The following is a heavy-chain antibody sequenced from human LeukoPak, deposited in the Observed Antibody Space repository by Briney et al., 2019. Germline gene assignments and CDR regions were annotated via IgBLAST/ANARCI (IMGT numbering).Heavy chain of an antibody. D-gene: IGHD1/OR15-1a*01. CDR2: IYYSGST. CDR3: ARQGSPLKRPTTTIDY. Sequence: SETLSLTCTVSGGSISSSSYYWGWIRQPPGKGLEWIGSIYYSGSTYYNPSLKSRVTISVDTSKNQFSLKLSSVTAADTAVYYCARQGSPLKRPTTTIDYGGQGPLVTVSS. V-gene: IGHV4-39*01. J-gene: IGHJ4*02. CDR1: GGSISSSSYY.